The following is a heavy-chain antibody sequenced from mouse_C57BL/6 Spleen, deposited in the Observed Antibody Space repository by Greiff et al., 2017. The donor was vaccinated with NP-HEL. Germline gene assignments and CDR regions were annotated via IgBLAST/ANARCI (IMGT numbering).Heavy chain of an antibody. J-gene: IGHJ4*01. D-gene: IGHD3-2*02. V-gene: IGHV1-82*01. Sequence: VKLQESGPELVKPGASVKISCKASGYAFSSSWMNWVKQRPGKGLEWIGRIYPGDGDTNYNGKFKGKATLTADKSSSTAYMQLSSLTSEDSAVYFCARERGTAQAADYYAMDYWGQGTSVTVSS. CDR3: ARERGTAQAADYYAMDY. CDR1: GYAFSSSW. CDR2: IYPGDGDT.